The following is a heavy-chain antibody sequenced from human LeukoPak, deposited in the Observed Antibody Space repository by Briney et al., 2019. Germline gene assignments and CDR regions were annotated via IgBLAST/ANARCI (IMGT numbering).Heavy chain of an antibody. V-gene: IGHV4-34*01. CDR3: ARHTTAQYCSSTSCYYYYYYMDV. Sequence: PSETLSLTCAVYGGSFSGYYWSWIRQPPGKGLEWIGEINHSGSTNYNPSLKSRVTISVDTSKNQFSLKLSSVTAADTAVYYCARHTTAQYCSSTSCYYYYYYMDVWGKGTTVTISS. J-gene: IGHJ6*03. CDR1: GGSFSGYY. D-gene: IGHD2-2*01. CDR2: INHSGST.